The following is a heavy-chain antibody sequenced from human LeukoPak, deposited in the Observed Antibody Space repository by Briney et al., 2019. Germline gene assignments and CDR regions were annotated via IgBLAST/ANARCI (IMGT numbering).Heavy chain of an antibody. CDR1: GFTFSSYA. V-gene: IGHV3-30*04. CDR2: ISYDGSNK. J-gene: IGHJ6*02. CDR3: AKGRKQWPDYYYYGMDV. Sequence: GRSLRLSCAASGFTFSSYAMHWVRQAPGKGLEWVAVISYDGSNKYYADSVKGRFTISRDNSKNTLYLQMNSPRAEDTAVYYCAKGRKQWPDYYYYGMDVWGQGTTVTVSS. D-gene: IGHD6-19*01.